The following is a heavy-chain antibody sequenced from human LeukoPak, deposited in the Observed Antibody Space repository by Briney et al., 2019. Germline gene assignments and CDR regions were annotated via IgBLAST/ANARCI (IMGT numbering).Heavy chain of an antibody. CDR2: IKQDGSEK. Sequence: GGSLRLSCAASGFTFSSYWMTWVRQAPGKGLEWVANIKQDGSEKYYVDSVKGRFTISRDNAKNSLYLQMNSLRAEDTAVYYCAREWVFGELFPAFDYWGQGTLVTVSS. CDR3: AREWVFGELFPAFDY. J-gene: IGHJ4*02. V-gene: IGHV3-7*01. D-gene: IGHD3-10*02. CDR1: GFTFSSYW.